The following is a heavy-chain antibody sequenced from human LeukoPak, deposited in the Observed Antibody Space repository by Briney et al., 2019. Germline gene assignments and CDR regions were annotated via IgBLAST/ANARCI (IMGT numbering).Heavy chain of an antibody. CDR3: AAGEQQPAQYYYYYMDI. D-gene: IGHD6-13*01. CDR1: GFTFTSSA. J-gene: IGHJ6*03. V-gene: IGHV1-58*02. CDR2: IVVGSGNT. Sequence: SVKVSCKASGFTFTSSAMQWVRQARGQRLEWIGWIVVGSGNTNYAQKFQERVTITRDMSTSTAYMELSSLRSEDTAVYHCAAGEQQPAQYYYYYMDIWGKGTTVTVSS.